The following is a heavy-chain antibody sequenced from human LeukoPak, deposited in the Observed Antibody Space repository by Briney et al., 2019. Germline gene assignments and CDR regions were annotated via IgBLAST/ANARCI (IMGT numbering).Heavy chain of an antibody. CDR3: ARGGSVAGRSFDY. V-gene: IGHV1-2*02. CDR2: INPNSGGT. CDR1: GYTFTGYY. Sequence: ASVTVSCKASGYTFTGYYMHWVRQPPGQERGGMGWINPNSGGTNYAQKFQGRVTMTRDTSISTAYMELSRLRSDDTAVYYCARGGSVAGRSFDYWGQGTLVTVSS. J-gene: IGHJ4*02. D-gene: IGHD6-19*01.